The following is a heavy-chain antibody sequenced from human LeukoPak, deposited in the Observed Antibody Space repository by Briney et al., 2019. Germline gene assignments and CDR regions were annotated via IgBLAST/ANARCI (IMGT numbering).Heavy chain of an antibody. Sequence: GGSLGLSCAASGFTFSSYGMHWVRQAPGKGLEWVAVISYDGSNKYYADSVKGRFTISRDNSKNTLYLQMNSLRAEDTAVYYCAKDGRYCSGGSCSNWFDPWGQGTLVTVSS. CDR2: ISYDGSNK. CDR3: AKDGRYCSGGSCSNWFDP. J-gene: IGHJ5*02. D-gene: IGHD2-15*01. V-gene: IGHV3-30*18. CDR1: GFTFSSYG.